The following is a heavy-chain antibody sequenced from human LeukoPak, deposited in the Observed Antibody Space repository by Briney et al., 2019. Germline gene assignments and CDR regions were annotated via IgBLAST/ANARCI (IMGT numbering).Heavy chain of an antibody. CDR3: ARGLTTRGIAVAGSDY. Sequence: PGGSLRLSCAASGFTFSSYSMNWVRQAPGKGLEWVSSISSSSSYIYYADSVKGRFTISRDNAKNSLYLQMTSLRAEDTAVYYCARGLTTRGIAVAGSDYWGQGTLVTVSS. D-gene: IGHD6-19*01. V-gene: IGHV3-21*01. J-gene: IGHJ4*02. CDR1: GFTFSSYS. CDR2: ISSSSSYI.